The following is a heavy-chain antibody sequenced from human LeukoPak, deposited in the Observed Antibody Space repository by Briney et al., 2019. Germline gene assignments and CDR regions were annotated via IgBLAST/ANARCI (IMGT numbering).Heavy chain of an antibody. CDR2: IYYSGST. Sequence: SETLSLTCTVSTGSVSSGTYYWSWIRQPPGKGLEWIGYIYYSGSTNYNPSLKSRVTISVDTSKNQFSLKLSSVTAADTSVYYCARDFPYCSSTSCYVRWGQGTLVTVSS. V-gene: IGHV4-61*01. J-gene: IGHJ4*02. CDR3: ARDFPYCSSTSCYVR. CDR1: TGSVSSGTYY. D-gene: IGHD2-2*01.